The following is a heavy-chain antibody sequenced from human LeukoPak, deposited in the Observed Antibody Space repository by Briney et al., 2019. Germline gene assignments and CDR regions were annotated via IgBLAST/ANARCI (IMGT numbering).Heavy chain of an antibody. J-gene: IGHJ4*02. CDR3: ARHNISSSYDY. CDR2: VRYDGSNK. Sequence: GGSLRLSCAASGFTFSSYGMYWVRQAPGKGLEWVAFVRYDGSNKYYADSVKGRFTISRDNSNNTLYLQMNSLRAEDTTVYYCARHNISSSYDYWGQGTLVTVSS. CDR1: GFTFSSYG. D-gene: IGHD6-13*01. V-gene: IGHV3-30*02.